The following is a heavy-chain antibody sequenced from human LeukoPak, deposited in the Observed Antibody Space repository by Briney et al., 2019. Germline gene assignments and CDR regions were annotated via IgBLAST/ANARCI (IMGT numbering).Heavy chain of an antibody. J-gene: IGHJ4*02. D-gene: IGHD6-13*01. V-gene: IGHV3-23*01. CDR3: AKQWDSSSWYYFDY. Sequence: GGSLRLSCVASGFPFNSYAMNWVRQAPGKGLEWVSTISDGGVTTYYADFVKGRFTISRDNSKNTVFLQMSGLRAEDTATYYCAKQWDSSSWYYFDYWGQGTLVTVSS. CDR1: GFPFNSYA. CDR2: ISDGGVTT.